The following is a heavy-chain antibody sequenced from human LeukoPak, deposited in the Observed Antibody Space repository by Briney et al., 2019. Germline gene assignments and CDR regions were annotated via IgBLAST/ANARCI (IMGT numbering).Heavy chain of an antibody. CDR1: GGSISSSSYF. CDR2: IYYSGST. J-gene: IGHJ3*02. D-gene: IGHD6-19*01. Sequence: SETLSLTCTVSGGSISSSSYFWGWIRQSAGKGLEWIGYIYYSGSTNYNPSLKSRVTISVDTSKNQFSLKLSSVTAADTAVYYCARSDWYEDAFDIWGQGTMVTVSS. CDR3: ARSDWYEDAFDI. V-gene: IGHV4-61*05.